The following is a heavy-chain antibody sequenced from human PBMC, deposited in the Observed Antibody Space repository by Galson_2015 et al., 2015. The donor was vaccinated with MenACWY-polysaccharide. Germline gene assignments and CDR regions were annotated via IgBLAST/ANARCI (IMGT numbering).Heavy chain of an antibody. CDR2: ISGSGGST. V-gene: IGHV3-23*01. CDR3: AKDVTAVAGYFDN. D-gene: IGHD6-19*01. J-gene: IGHJ4*02. CDR1: GFTFSSYA. Sequence: SLRLSCAASGFTFSSYAMSWVRQAPGKGLEWVSGISGSGGSTYYADSVKGRFTISRDNSKNTLYLQMNSLRAEDTAVYYCAKDVTAVAGYFDNWGQGTLVTVSS.